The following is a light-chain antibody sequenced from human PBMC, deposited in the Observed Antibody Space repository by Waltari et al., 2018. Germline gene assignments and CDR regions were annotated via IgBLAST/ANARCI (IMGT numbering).Light chain of an antibody. CDR3: CSYAANKVV. CDR2: DVS. CDR1: RGHVGGSSS. Sequence: QSDLTQPRSVSGFPEQSVTISCTGSRGHVGGSSSVSWYQQIPGKAPKLIIYDVSNRPSGVPDRFSGSMSDNTASLTVSGLQAEDEADYFCCSYAANKVVFGGGTRLTVL. V-gene: IGLV2-11*01. J-gene: IGLJ2*01.